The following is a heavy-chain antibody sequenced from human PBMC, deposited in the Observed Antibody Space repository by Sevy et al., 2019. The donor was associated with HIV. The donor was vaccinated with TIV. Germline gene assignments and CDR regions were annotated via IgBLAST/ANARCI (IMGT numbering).Heavy chain of an antibody. J-gene: IGHJ4*02. V-gene: IGHV3-74*01. CDR2: INSDGSRT. CDR3: IRGTSGTFGY. D-gene: IGHD1-26*01. Sequence: GGSLRLSCVVSGFTFSSDWMHWVRQAPGKGLVWVSRINSDGSRTNYADSVKGRFTISIDSAKNTLFLQMNSLRAEDTAVYYCIRGTSGTFGYWGQGTLVTVSS. CDR1: GFTFSSDW.